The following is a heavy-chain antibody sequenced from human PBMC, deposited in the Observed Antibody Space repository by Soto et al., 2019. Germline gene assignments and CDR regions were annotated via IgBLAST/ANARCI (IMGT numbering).Heavy chain of an antibody. Sequence: GESLKISCVGSGFSFSRYTVGWVRQVPGKGLEWMGVIHPGDSDTRYSPSFQGQVTISADKSISTAYLQWSSLKASDTAMYYCTLSYGDSYYYYYGMDVSGQGTTVTVS. V-gene: IGHV5-51*01. J-gene: IGHJ6*02. D-gene: IGHD4-17*01. CDR1: GFSFSRYT. CDR3: TLSYGDSYYYYYGMDV. CDR2: IHPGDSDT.